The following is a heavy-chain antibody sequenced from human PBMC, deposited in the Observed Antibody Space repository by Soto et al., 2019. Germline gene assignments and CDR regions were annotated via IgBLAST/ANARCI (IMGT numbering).Heavy chain of an antibody. V-gene: IGHV1-2*02. D-gene: IGHD2-2*02. J-gene: IGHJ5*02. Sequence: ASVKVSCKASGYTFTGYYMHWVRQAPGQGLEWMGWINPNSGGTNYAQKFQGRVTMTRDTSISTAYMELSRLRSDDTAVYYCARDPIVVVPAAISGGWFGPWGQGTLVTVSS. CDR3: ARDPIVVVPAAISGGWFGP. CDR2: INPNSGGT. CDR1: GYTFTGYY.